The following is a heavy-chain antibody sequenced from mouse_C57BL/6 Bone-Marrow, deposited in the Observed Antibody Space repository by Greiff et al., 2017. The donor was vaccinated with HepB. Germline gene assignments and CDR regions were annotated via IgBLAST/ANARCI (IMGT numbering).Heavy chain of an antibody. D-gene: IGHD1-1*01. Sequence: QVQLQQSGAELVKPGASVKLSCKASGYTFTEYTIHWVKQRSGQGLEWIGWFYPGSGSIKYNEKFKDKATLTADKSSSTVYMELSRLTSEDSAVYFCARDEEGYYYGSTDAVDYWGQGTSVTVSS. V-gene: IGHV1-62-2*01. CDR3: ARDEEGYYYGSTDAVDY. CDR1: GYTFTEYT. J-gene: IGHJ4*01. CDR2: FYPGSGSI.